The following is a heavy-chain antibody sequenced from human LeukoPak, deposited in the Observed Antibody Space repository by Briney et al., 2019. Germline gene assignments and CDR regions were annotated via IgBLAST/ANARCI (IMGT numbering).Heavy chain of an antibody. V-gene: IGHV1-2*02. Sequence: ASVKVSCKASGYTCTGYYMHWVRQAPGQGLEWMGWINPNSGGTNYAQKFQGRVTMTRDTSISTAYMELSRLRSDDTAVYYCARVAAAGTHLFDYWGQGTLVTVSS. J-gene: IGHJ4*02. CDR2: INPNSGGT. CDR3: ARVAAAGTHLFDY. CDR1: GYTCTGYY. D-gene: IGHD6-13*01.